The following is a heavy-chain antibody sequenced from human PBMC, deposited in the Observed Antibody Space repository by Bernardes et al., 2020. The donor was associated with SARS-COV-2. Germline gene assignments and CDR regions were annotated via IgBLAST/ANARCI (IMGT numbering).Heavy chain of an antibody. CDR3: ARGYCGGGGCFHFDY. CDR1: GYTFTGYY. Sequence: ASVKVSCKASGYTFTGYYLHWVRQAPGQGLEWMGWLSPNSGDTSYPQRFQGRVTMTRDTSISTAYMELSGLTSDDTAVYYCARGYCGGGGCFHFDYWGQGTLVTVSS. V-gene: IGHV1-2*02. D-gene: IGHD2-15*01. J-gene: IGHJ4*02. CDR2: LSPNSGDT.